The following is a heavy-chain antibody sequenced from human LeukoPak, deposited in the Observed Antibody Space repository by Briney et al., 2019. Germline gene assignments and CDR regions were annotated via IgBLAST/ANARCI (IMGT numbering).Heavy chain of an antibody. J-gene: IGHJ6*03. CDR1: GGSISSYY. CDR3: ARCGSGPRHYYYYYMDV. CDR2: IYYSGST. D-gene: IGHD6-19*01. Sequence: SETLSLTCTVSGGSISSYYWSWIRQPPGKGLDWIGYIYYSGSTNYNPSLKSRVTISVDTSKNQFSLKLSSVTAADTAVYYCARCGSGPRHYYYYYMDVWGKGTTVTVSS. V-gene: IGHV4-59*01.